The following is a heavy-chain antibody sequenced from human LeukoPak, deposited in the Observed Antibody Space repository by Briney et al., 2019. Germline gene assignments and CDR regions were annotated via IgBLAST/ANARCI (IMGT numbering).Heavy chain of an antibody. Sequence: SETLSLTCTVSGGSISSSSYYWGWIRQPPGKGLEWIGSIYYSGSTYYNPSLKSRVTISVDTSKNQFSLKLSSVTAADTAVYYCARTWIYSSSLLDYWGQGTLVTVSS. CDR3: ARTWIYSSSLLDY. V-gene: IGHV4-39*07. CDR2: IYYSGST. J-gene: IGHJ4*02. CDR1: GGSISSSSYY. D-gene: IGHD6-13*01.